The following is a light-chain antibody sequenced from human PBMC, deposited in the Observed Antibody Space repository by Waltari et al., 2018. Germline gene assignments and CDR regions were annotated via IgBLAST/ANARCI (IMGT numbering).Light chain of an antibody. CDR2: QES. Sequence: SYELTQPPSVSVSPGQTASITCSGDKLGDKYACWYQQKPGQSPVLVINQESKRTSGIPERFSGASSENTATLTNSGTQAMDESDYYCQAWDSSTVVFGGGTKLTVL. V-gene: IGLV3-1*01. CDR1: KLGDKY. J-gene: IGLJ2*01. CDR3: QAWDSSTVV.